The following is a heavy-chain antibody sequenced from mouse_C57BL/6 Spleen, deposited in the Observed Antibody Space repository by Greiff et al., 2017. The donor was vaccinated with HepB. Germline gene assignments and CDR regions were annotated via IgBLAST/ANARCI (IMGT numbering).Heavy chain of an antibody. CDR2: ISDGGSYT. CDR3: ARDRGTGTGAMDY. CDR1: GFTFSSYA. J-gene: IGHJ4*01. V-gene: IGHV5-4*01. D-gene: IGHD4-1*01. Sequence: EVKLVESGGGLVKPGGSLKLSCAASGFTFSSYAMSWVRQTPEKRLEWVATISDGGSYTYYPDNVKGRFTISRDNAKNNLYLQMSHRKSEDTAMYYCARDRGTGTGAMDYWGQGTSVTVSS.